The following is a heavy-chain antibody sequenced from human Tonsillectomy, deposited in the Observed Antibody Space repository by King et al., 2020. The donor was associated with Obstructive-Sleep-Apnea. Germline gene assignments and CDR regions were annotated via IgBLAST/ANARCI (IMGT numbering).Heavy chain of an antibody. CDR2: ISYSGST. D-gene: IGHD2-15*01. CDR1: GGSISSYF. V-gene: IGHV4-59*08. J-gene: IGHJ3*02. Sequence: VQLQESGPGLVKPSETLSLTCTVSGGSISSYFWSWIRQPPGKGLEWIGYISYSGSTNNNPSLKSRVTISVDTSKNQFSLKLSSVTAADTAVYYCARLVVAATHDAFDIWGQGTMVTVSS. CDR3: ARLVVAATHDAFDI.